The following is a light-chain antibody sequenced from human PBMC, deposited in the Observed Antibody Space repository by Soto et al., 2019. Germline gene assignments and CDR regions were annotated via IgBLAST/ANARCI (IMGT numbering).Light chain of an antibody. CDR1: QSVDRN. CDR2: GAS. V-gene: IGKV3-20*01. CDR3: QQYGSSGT. J-gene: IGKJ1*01. Sequence: EIVMTQSPGTLSVSTEEGATLSCRASQSVDRNLAWYQQKPGQAPRLLIYGASSRATGIPDRFSGSGSGTDFTLTISRLEPEDFAVYYCQQYGSSGTFGQGTKVDIK.